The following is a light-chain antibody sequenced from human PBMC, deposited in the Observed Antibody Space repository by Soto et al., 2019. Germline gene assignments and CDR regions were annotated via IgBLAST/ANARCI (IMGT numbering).Light chain of an antibody. CDR2: ATS. CDR3: QQYVTSSPRT. V-gene: IGKV1-39*01. CDR1: QTVAKS. J-gene: IGKJ1*01. Sequence: DTQMTQSPSSLPASVGDRVTITCRASQTVAKSLNWYQQKPGKAPELLIYATSHLQSGVPSRFSGSGSGTDFTLTITRLEPEDFAVYYCQQYVTSSPRTFGQGTKVDI.